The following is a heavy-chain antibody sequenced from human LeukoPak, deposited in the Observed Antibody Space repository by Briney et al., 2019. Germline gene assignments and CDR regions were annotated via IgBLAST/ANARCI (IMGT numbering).Heavy chain of an antibody. Sequence: GGSLRLSCAASGFTFSKFWMSWVRQAPGKGLEWVASIKLDGSDKYYVDSVKGRFTISRDNAQNSLYLQMNSLRDEDTAVYYCARGGENFDSWGQGTLVTVSS. J-gene: IGHJ4*02. CDR1: GFTFSKFW. CDR2: IKLDGSDK. V-gene: IGHV3-7*01. D-gene: IGHD3-16*01. CDR3: ARGGENFDS.